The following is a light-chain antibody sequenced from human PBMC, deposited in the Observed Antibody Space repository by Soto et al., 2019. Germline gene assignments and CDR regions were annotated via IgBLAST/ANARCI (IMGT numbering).Light chain of an antibody. CDR1: QSVSSSY. V-gene: IGKV3-20*01. Sequence: EIVLTQSPGTLSLSPGERATLSCRASQSVSSSYLAWYQQKPSQAPRLLIYGASSRATGIPDRFSGGGSGTDFTLTISRLEPEDFGVYYCQQYGSSPRYTFGQGTKLEIK. J-gene: IGKJ2*01. CDR2: GAS. CDR3: QQYGSSPRYT.